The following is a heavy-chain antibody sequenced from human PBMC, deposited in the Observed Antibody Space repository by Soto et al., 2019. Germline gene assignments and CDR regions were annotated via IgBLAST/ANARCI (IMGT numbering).Heavy chain of an antibody. CDR1: AFSLRTRGVG. Sequence: QITLKESGPTLVKPTQTLTLTCTFSAFSLRTRGVGVGWIRQPPGKALEWLALIYWDDDKRYNPSLKSRLTXXXXXXXXXXXXXXXXXXXXXXXXXXXXXXXXXXXXXXXXXXXXPWGQGTLVTVSS. CDR3: XXXXXXXXXXXXXXXXXP. CDR2: IYWDDDK. V-gene: IGHV2-5*02. J-gene: IGHJ5*02.